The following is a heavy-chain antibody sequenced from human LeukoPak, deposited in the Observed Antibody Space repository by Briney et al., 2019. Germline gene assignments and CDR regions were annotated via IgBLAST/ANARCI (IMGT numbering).Heavy chain of an antibody. V-gene: IGHV6-1*01. CDR1: GDSVSSNSAA. Sequence: SQTLSLTCAISGDSVSSNSAAWNWIRRSPSRGLEWLGRTYYRSKWYNDYAVSVKSRITINPDTSKNQFSLQLNSVTPEDTAVYYCARATNTYYYDSSGSADAFDIWGQGTMVTVSS. CDR3: ARATNTYYYDSSGSADAFDI. CDR2: TYYRSKWYN. J-gene: IGHJ3*02. D-gene: IGHD3-22*01.